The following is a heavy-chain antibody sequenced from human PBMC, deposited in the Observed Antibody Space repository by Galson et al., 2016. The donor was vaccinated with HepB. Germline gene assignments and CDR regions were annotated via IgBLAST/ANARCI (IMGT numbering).Heavy chain of an antibody. Sequence: SVKVSCKASGYTFTSYYIHWVRQAPGQGLEWVGIINPSGGSTSYPQKFQGRLTLTRDTSTSTVYMELSNLRSEDTAVYYCAGGADSSSYSYYYGMDVWGQATTVTVSS. D-gene: IGHD3-22*01. CDR3: AGGADSSSYSYYYGMDV. CDR1: GYTFTSYY. CDR2: INPSGGST. V-gene: IGHV1-46*01. J-gene: IGHJ6*02.